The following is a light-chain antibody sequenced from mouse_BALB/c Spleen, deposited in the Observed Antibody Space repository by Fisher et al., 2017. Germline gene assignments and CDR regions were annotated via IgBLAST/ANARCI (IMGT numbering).Light chain of an antibody. V-gene: IGKV3-4*01. CDR1: SSVSY. J-gene: IGKJ1*01. CDR2: AAS. Sequence: DIVMTQTPAIMSASPGEKVTMTCSASSSVSYMHWYQQKPGQPPKLLIYAASNLESGIPARFSGSGSGTDFTLNIHPVEEEDAATYYCQQSNEDPWTFGGGTKLEIK. CDR3: QQSNEDPWT.